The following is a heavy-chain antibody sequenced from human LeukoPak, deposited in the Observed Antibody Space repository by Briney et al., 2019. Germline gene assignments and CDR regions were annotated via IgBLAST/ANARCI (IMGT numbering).Heavy chain of an antibody. J-gene: IGHJ6*03. CDR2: VSYDGSDK. V-gene: IGHV3-30*03. Sequence: AGGSLRLSCAASGITFSRYGMHWVRQAPGKGLEWVAVVSYDGSDKNYIESVKGRFIISRDNAKNSLYLQMNSLRAEDTAVYYCAREGSLRSQLSYYMDVWGKGTTVTVSS. CDR1: GITFSRYG. D-gene: IGHD3-3*01. CDR3: AREGSLRSQLSYYMDV.